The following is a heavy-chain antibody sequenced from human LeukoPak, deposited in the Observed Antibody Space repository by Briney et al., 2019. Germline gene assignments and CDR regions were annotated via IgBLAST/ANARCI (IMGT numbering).Heavy chain of an antibody. D-gene: IGHD3-10*01. Sequence: ASVKVSCKAFGYTFTGYYMHWVRQAPGQGLECMGWIDPNSGGTHYAQKFQGRVTMTRDTSINTAYMELSRLRSDDTAVYYCAREVRYDSASSYFDYWGQGTLVTVSS. J-gene: IGHJ4*02. CDR3: AREVRYDSASSYFDY. CDR1: GYTFTGYY. V-gene: IGHV1-2*02. CDR2: IDPNSGGT.